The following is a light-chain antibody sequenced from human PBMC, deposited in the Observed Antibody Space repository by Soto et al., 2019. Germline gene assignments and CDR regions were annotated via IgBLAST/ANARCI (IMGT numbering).Light chain of an antibody. CDR1: QSINVY. CDR2: AAS. CDR3: QQSYSPPST. J-gene: IGKJ1*01. V-gene: IGKV1-39*01. Sequence: IQTIHSPSSLSASVGRRLTMTCQASQSINVYLNWYQQKPGNAPKLLIYAASSLQSGVPSRFSGSGSGTDFTFTISSLQPEDFATYYCQQSYSPPSTFGQGTKVDIK.